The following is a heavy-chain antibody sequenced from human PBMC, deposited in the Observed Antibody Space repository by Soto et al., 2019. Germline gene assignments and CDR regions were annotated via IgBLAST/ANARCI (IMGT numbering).Heavy chain of an antibody. CDR3: AKDKKWGFLEWLYLRTNYYFDY. CDR2: ISYDGSNK. V-gene: IGHV3-30*18. CDR1: GFTFSSYG. D-gene: IGHD3-3*01. Sequence: GGSLRLSCAASGFTFSSYGMHWVRQAPGKGLEWVAVISYDGSNKYYADSVKGRFTISRDNSKNTLYLQMNSLRAEDTAVYYCAKDKKWGFLEWLYLRTNYYFDYWGQGTLVTVSS. J-gene: IGHJ4*02.